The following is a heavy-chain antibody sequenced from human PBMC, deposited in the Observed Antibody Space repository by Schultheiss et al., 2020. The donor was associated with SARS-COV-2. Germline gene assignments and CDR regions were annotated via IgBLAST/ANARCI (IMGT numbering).Heavy chain of an antibody. Sequence: GGSLRLSCAVSGFTFSNYAMNWVRQAPGKGLEWVSAISGSGGGTYYADSVKGRFTISRDNSKNTLYLQMDSLRAEDTAVYYCAKSHNWNVYYFDYWGQGTLVTVSS. J-gene: IGHJ4*02. D-gene: IGHD1-20*01. CDR2: ISGSGGGT. CDR3: AKSHNWNVYYFDY. V-gene: IGHV3-23*01. CDR1: GFTFSNYA.